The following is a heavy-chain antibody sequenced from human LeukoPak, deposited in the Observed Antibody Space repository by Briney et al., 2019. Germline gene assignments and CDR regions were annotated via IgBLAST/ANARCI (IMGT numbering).Heavy chain of an antibody. CDR2: IYYSGST. J-gene: IGHJ5*02. V-gene: IGHV4-31*03. D-gene: IGHD3-10*01. Sequence: SETLSLICTVSGGSISSGGYYWSWIRQHPGKGLEWIGYIYYSGSTYYNPSLKSRVTISVDTSKNQFSLKLSSVTAADTAVYYCARGTASITMVRGVIIEGWFDPWGQGTLVTVSS. CDR3: ARGTASITMVRGVIIEGWFDP. CDR1: GGSISSGGYY.